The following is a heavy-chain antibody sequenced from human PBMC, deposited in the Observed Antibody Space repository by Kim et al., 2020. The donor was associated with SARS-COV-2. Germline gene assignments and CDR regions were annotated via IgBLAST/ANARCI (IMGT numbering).Heavy chain of an antibody. D-gene: IGHD2-2*01. Sequence: SETLSLTCAVSGGSISSSGYYWGWIRQPPGKGLEWIGSVYYTGATYYNPSLKSRVTISVDTYNNQFSLKLSSVTAADTAVYYCARHFRGTSMRFLGLFQLDYWGQGTLVTVSS. CDR1: GGSISSSGYY. CDR3: ARHFRGTSMRFLGLFQLDY. CDR2: VYYTGAT. V-gene: IGHV4-39*01. J-gene: IGHJ4*02.